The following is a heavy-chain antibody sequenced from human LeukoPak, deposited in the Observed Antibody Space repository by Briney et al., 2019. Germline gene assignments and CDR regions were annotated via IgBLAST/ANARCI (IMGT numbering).Heavy chain of an antibody. D-gene: IGHD3-10*01. CDR2: IYYSGST. Sequence: SETLSLTCTVSGGSISSSSYYWGWIRQPPGKGREWNGSIYYSGSTYYNPSLKSRVTISVDTYKNQFSLKLSSVTAADTAVYYCARHEGITMVRSDAFDIWGQGTMVTVSS. CDR1: GGSISSSSYY. J-gene: IGHJ3*02. V-gene: IGHV4-39*01. CDR3: ARHEGITMVRSDAFDI.